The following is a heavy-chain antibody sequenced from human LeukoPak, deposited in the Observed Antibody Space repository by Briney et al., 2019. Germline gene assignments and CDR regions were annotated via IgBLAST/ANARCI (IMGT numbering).Heavy chain of an antibody. D-gene: IGHD4-23*01. V-gene: IGHV3-7*03. CDR2: INEDGSAQ. Sequence: GGSLRLSCAASGFTFSNYWMSWVRQAPGKGLEWVANINEDGSAQYYVGSVRGRFTISRDNAKNSLYLQMNSLRSEDTAVYYCARDPEGDYGGNSGPEYFQHWGQGTLVTVSS. J-gene: IGHJ1*01. CDR3: ARDPEGDYGGNSGPEYFQH. CDR1: GFTFSNYW.